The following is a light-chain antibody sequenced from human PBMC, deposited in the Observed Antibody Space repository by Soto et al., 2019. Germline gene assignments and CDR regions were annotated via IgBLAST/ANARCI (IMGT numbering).Light chain of an antibody. J-gene: IGKJ5*01. V-gene: IGKV3-20*01. CDR3: QQYGSSPPIT. CDR2: GAS. Sequence: IGVKQSPGTLAFAPGERTTPSCKANQKGCSRQLAWYQQKPGQAPRLLIYGASSRATGIPDRFSGSGSGTDFTLTISRLEPEDFAVYYCQQYGSSPPITFGQGTRLEIK. CDR1: QKGCSRQ.